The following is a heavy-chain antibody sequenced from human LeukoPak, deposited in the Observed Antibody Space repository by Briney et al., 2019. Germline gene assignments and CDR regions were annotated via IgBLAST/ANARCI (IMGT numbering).Heavy chain of an antibody. Sequence: GGSLRLSCAASGFTFSSYGMHWVRQAPGKGLEWVAFIRYDGSNKYYADSVKGRFTISRDNSKNTLYLQMNSLRAEDTAVYYCAKDSGYSNYARTAHIDYWGQGTLVTVSS. CDR1: GFTFSSYG. CDR3: AKDSGYSNYARTAHIDY. CDR2: IRYDGSNK. J-gene: IGHJ4*02. V-gene: IGHV3-30*02. D-gene: IGHD4-11*01.